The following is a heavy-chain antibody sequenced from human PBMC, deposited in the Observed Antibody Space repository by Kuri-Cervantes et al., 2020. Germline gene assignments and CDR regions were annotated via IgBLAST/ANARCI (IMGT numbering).Heavy chain of an antibody. J-gene: IGHJ4*02. CDR3: AKDPRIAAAVEPVW. CDR2: IWYDGSNK. V-gene: IGHV3-30*02. D-gene: IGHD6-13*01. Sequence: GGSLRLSCAASGFTFSSYGMHWVRQAPGKGLEWVAVIWYDGSNKYYADSVKGRFTISRDNSKNTLYLQMNSLRAEDTAVYYCAKDPRIAAAVEPVWWGQGTLVTVSS. CDR1: GFTFSSYG.